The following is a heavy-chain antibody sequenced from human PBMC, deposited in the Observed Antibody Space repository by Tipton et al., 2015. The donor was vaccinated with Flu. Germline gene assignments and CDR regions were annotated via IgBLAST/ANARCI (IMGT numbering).Heavy chain of an antibody. J-gene: IGHJ4*02. Sequence: TLSLTCTVSNGTISSYYWSWIRQPAGKGLEWIGRIHSSGGTNYNPSLKSRVTMSVDTSKNQFSLKVNSVTAADTAVYYCASGACSSSTCPKGGFDNWGQGTLVVVFS. CDR1: NGTISSYY. CDR2: IHSSGGT. D-gene: IGHD2-2*01. CDR3: ASGACSSSTCPKGGFDN. V-gene: IGHV4-4*07.